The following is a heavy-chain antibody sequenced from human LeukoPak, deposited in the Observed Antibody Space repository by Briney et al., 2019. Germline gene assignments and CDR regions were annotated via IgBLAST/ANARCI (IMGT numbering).Heavy chain of an antibody. Sequence: PSDTLSLTCTVSGGSISSHYWSWLRQPPGKGREGIGYIYYSGSTNYTHSLKSRVTISVDTSKNQFSLKLSSVTAADTAVYYCARGSYYYGSGRMDVWGKGTTVTVSS. J-gene: IGHJ6*04. CDR2: IYYSGST. V-gene: IGHV4-59*11. CDR1: GGSISSHY. CDR3: ARGSYYYGSGRMDV. D-gene: IGHD3-10*01.